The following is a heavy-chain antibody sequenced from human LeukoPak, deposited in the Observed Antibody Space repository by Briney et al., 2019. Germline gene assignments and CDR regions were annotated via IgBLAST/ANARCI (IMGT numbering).Heavy chain of an antibody. CDR2: IYPGDSET. Sequence: GESLKISCKGAGYSFTSYWIAWVRQMPGKGLEWMGLIYPGDSETRYSPSFQGQVTISADKSIDTAYLQWGSLKASDTAIFYCARPYYYDSAGAFDIWGQGTVVTVSS. J-gene: IGHJ3*02. D-gene: IGHD3-22*01. CDR1: GYSFTSYW. CDR3: ARPYYYDSAGAFDI. V-gene: IGHV5-51*01.